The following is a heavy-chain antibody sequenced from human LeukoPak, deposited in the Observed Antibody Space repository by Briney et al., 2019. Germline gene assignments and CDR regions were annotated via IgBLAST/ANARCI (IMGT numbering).Heavy chain of an antibody. CDR1: GFTFSSYS. J-gene: IGHJ3*02. CDR3: ARDFLDYEEGKAFDI. Sequence: PGGSLRLSCAASGFTFSSYSMNWVRQAPGKGLEWVSSISSSSSYIYYADSVKGRFTISRDNAKNSLYLQMNSLRAEDTAVYYCARDFLDYEEGKAFDIWGQGTMVTVSS. D-gene: IGHD4-17*01. CDR2: ISSSSSYI. V-gene: IGHV3-21*01.